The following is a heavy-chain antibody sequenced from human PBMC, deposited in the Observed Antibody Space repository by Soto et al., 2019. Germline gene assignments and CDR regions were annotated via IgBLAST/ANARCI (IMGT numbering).Heavy chain of an antibody. D-gene: IGHD6-19*01. CDR2: INHSGST. J-gene: IGHJ4*02. Sequence: PSETLSLTCAVYGGSFSGYYWSWIRQPPGKGLEWIGEINHSGSTNYNPSLKSRVTISVDTSKNQFSLKLISVTAADTAVYYCARQKSSSGWRGYFDYWGQGTLVTVSS. CDR3: ARQKSSSGWRGYFDY. CDR1: GGSFSGYY. V-gene: IGHV4-34*01.